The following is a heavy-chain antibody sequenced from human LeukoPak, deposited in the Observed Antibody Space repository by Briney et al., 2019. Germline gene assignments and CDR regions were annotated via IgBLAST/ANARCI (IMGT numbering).Heavy chain of an antibody. CDR3: ARDRVTRVYSSRGVLIDY. CDR2: INTNTGNP. CDR1: GYTFTSYA. V-gene: IGHV7-4-1*02. Sequence: ASVKVSCKASGYTFTSYAMNWVRQAPGQGLEWMGLINTNTGNPTYAQGFTGRFLFSLDTSVSTAYLQISSLKAEGTAVYYCARDRVTRVYSSRGVLIDYWGQGTLVTVSS. D-gene: IGHD6-13*01. J-gene: IGHJ4*02.